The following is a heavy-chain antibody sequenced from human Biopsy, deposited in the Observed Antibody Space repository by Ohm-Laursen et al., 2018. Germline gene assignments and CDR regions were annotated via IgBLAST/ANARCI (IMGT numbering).Heavy chain of an antibody. CDR2: IILNSDRL. CDR3: IKDITPGGGDV. D-gene: IGHD3-16*01. J-gene: IGHJ6*02. V-gene: IGHV3-9*01. Sequence: SLRLSCAASGFNVHKYDIHWVRQAQGKGLEWISGIILNSDRLSYADSVRGRFTISRDNAKNSVYLQMNSLRPEDTALYYCIKDITPGGGDVWGQGTTVTVSS. CDR1: GFNVHKYD.